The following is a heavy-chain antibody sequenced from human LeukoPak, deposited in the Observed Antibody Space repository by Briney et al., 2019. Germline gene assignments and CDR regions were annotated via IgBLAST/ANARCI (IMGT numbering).Heavy chain of an antibody. CDR2: SNGDGNT. CDR3: AREATYGSGSYCDY. CDR1: GFTLSGNS. V-gene: IGHV3-74*01. D-gene: IGHD3-10*01. Sequence: PGGSLRLSCAASGFTLSGNSMHWVRQAPGKGLVWVSTSNGDGNTFYADSVKGRFTISRDNAENTVYLQMNSLRGEDTAVYYCAREATYGSGSYCDYWGQGTVVTVSS. J-gene: IGHJ4*02.